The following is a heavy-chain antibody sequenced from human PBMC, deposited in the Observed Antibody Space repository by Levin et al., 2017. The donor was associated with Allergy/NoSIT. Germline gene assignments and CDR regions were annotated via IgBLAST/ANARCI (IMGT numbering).Heavy chain of an antibody. CDR3: ARGGRYCSSTSCLYGMDV. Sequence: GGSLRLSCAASGFTFSSYSMNWVRQAPGKGLEWVSSISSSSSYIYYADSVKGRFTISRDNAKNSLYLQMNSLRAEDTAVYYCARGGRYCSSTSCLYGMDVWGQGTTVTVSS. CDR1: GFTFSSYS. CDR2: ISSSSSYI. V-gene: IGHV3-21*01. J-gene: IGHJ6*02. D-gene: IGHD2-2*01.